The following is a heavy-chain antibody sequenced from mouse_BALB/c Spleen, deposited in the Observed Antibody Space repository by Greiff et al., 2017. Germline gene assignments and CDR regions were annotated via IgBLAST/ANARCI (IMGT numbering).Heavy chain of an antibody. CDR3: ARGNLHWFAY. CDR2: IRSKSNNYAT. Sequence: TGGGLVQPKGSLKLSCAASGFTFNTNAMNWVRQAPGKGLEWVARIRSKSNNYATYYADSVKDRFTISRDDSQSMLYLQMNNLKTEDTAMYYCARGNLHWFAYWGQGTLVTVSA. CDR1: GFTFNTNA. J-gene: IGHJ3*01. V-gene: IGHV10S3*01.